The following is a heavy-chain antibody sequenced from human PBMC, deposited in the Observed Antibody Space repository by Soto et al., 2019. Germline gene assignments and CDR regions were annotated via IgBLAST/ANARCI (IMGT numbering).Heavy chain of an antibody. CDR1: GDSISSDNC. V-gene: IGHV4-4*02. CDR3: ARDLRYYKNGMDV. J-gene: IGHJ6*02. D-gene: IGHD5-12*01. CDR2: IYHSGST. Sequence: PSETLSLTCAVSGDSISSDNCLNLVRHPPGRGLEWIGEIYHSGSTNYNPSLKSRVTISVDTSKNQFSLKLSSVTAADTAVYYCARDLRYYKNGMDVWGQGTTVTVSS.